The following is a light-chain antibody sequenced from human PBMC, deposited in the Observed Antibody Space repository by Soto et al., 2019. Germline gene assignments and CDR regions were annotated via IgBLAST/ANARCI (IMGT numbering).Light chain of an antibody. CDR2: ESS. Sequence: IVLTRSPTALTLSAEGRATLSCRASQNVANYLDWYQQKPGQAPRLLIYESSNRATGIAARFSGSGSGTDFTLTISALEPEDFAVYYCQHFGKSLWTFGQGTKVDIK. J-gene: IGKJ1*01. CDR1: QNVANY. V-gene: IGKV3-11*01. CDR3: QHFGKSLWT.